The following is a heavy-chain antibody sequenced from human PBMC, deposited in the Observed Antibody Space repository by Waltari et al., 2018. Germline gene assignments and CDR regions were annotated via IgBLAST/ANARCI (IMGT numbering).Heavy chain of an antibody. J-gene: IGHJ3*02. CDR2: IYYSGST. CDR3: ARHRNYYDSSGSFGAFDI. CDR1: GDSISSSSYY. Sequence: QLQLQESGPGLVKPSETLSLTYTVSGDSISSSSYYWGWIRQPPGKGLEWIGSIYYSGSTYYNPSLKSRVTISVDTSKNQFSLKLSSVTAADTAVYYCARHRNYYDSSGSFGAFDIWGQGTMVTVSS. D-gene: IGHD3-22*01. V-gene: IGHV4-39*07.